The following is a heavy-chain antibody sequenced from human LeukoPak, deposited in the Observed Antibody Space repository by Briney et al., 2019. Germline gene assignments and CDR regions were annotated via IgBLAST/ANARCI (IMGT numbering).Heavy chain of an antibody. D-gene: IGHD3-22*01. V-gene: IGHV3-7*02. CDR1: GFTFSSYW. CDR2: IKQDGSEK. Sequence: GGSLRLSCAASGFTFSSYWMSWVRQAPGKGLEWAANIKQDGSEKYYVDSVKGRFTISRDNAKNSLYLQMNSLRAEDTAVYYCASHYYDSSGYYYGMDVWGQGTTVTVSS. J-gene: IGHJ6*02. CDR3: ASHYYDSSGYYYGMDV.